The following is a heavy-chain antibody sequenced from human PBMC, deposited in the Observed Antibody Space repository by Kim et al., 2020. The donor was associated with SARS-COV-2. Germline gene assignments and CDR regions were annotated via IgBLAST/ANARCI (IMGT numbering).Heavy chain of an antibody. CDR2: IYSGGST. D-gene: IGHD3-3*01. J-gene: IGHJ2*01. V-gene: IGHV3-53*01. CDR1: GFTVSSTF. Sequence: GGSLRLSCAASGFTVSSTFMSWVRQPPGKGLEWVSVIYSGGSTYYVDSVKGRFTISRDNSNNTVYLQMNSLRAEDTAVYYCARGLYDDFWDGYQTRYNWYFDLWGRGTLGTVFS. CDR3: ARGLYDDFWDGYQTRYNWYFDL.